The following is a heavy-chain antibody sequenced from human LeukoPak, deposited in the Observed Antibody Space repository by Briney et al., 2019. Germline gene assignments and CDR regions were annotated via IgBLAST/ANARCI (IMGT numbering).Heavy chain of an antibody. CDR3: ARDARSWSSGWYYFDY. CDR2: IYYSGST. D-gene: IGHD6-19*01. Sequence: PSETLSLTCTVSGGSISSSRYYCGWLRQPPGKGLEGIGSIYYSGSTYYNPSLKSRLTIPVDTSKNQFSLKLSSVPAADTAVYYCARDARSWSSGWYYFDYWGQGTLVTVSS. J-gene: IGHJ4*02. V-gene: IGHV4-39*07. CDR1: GGSISSSRYY.